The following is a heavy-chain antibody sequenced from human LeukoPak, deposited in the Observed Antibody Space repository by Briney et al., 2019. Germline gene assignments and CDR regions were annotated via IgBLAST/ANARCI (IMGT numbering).Heavy chain of an antibody. D-gene: IGHD6-13*01. CDR1: GYTFTGYY. CDR3: ARVLSYGYSSSWYRGYFQH. CDR2: INPNSGGT. J-gene: IGHJ1*01. V-gene: IGHV1-2*02. Sequence: ASVKVSCKASGYTFTGYYMHWVRQAPGQGLEWMGWINPNSGGTNYAQKFQGRVTMTRDTSISIAYMELSGLRSDDTAVYYCARVLSYGYSSSWYRGYFQHWGQGTLVTVSS.